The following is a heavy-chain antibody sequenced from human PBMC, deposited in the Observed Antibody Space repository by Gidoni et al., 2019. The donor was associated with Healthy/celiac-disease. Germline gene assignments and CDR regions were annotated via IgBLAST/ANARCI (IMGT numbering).Heavy chain of an antibody. J-gene: IGHJ4*02. CDR2: IKQDGSEK. V-gene: IGHV3-7*02. D-gene: IGHD6-19*01. CDR3: ASQGPHSGWWGHFDY. CDR1: GFTFSSYW. Sequence: EVQLVESGGGLVQPGGSLRLSCAASGFTFSSYWMSWVRQAPGKGLEWVANIKQDGSEKYYVDSVKGRFTISRDNAKNSLYLQMNSLRAEDTAVYYCASQGPHSGWWGHFDYWGQGTLVTVSS.